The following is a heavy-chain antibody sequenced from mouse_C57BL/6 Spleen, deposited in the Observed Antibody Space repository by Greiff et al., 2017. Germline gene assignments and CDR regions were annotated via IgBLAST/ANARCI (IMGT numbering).Heavy chain of an antibody. CDR3: AREGYYGSSQYYFDY. D-gene: IGHD1-1*01. CDR1: GFTFSSYA. Sequence: EVKLMESGGGLVKPGGSLKLSCAASGFTFSSYAMSWVRQTPEKRLEWVATISDGGSYTYYPDNVKGRFTISRDNAKNNLYLQMSHLKAEDTAMYYCAREGYYGSSQYYFDYWGQGTTLTVSS. CDR2: ISDGGSYT. J-gene: IGHJ2*01. V-gene: IGHV5-4*01.